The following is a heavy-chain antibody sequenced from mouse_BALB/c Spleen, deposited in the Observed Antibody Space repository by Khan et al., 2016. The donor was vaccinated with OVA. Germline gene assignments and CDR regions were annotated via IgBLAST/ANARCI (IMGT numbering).Heavy chain of an antibody. CDR3: ATLYGNEPY. V-gene: IGHV2-9*02. CDR2: IWAGGST. D-gene: IGHD2-1*01. J-gene: IGHJ3*01. CDR1: GFSLTNYG. Sequence: QVQLKESGPGLVAPSQSLSITCTVSGFSLTNYGVHWLRQPPGKGPEWLGVIWAGGSTNYNSALMSRLSISKDNSKGQVFLKMNSLQTDDTAMYYCATLYGNEPYWGQGTLVTVSA.